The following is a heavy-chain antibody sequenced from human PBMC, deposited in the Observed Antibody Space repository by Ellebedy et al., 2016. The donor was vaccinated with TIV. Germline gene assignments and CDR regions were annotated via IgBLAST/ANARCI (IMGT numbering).Heavy chain of an antibody. CDR2: ISRSGTTI. CDR1: GFSFSTYS. D-gene: IGHD4-17*01. J-gene: IGHJ2*01. V-gene: IGHV3-48*01. CDR3: ARKDYGDYRWFFDL. Sequence: GESLKISCAASGFSFSTYSMTWVRQAPGKGLEWISYISRSGTTIYYADSVKGRFTISRDDAKNSLYLQMNSLRAEDTAVYYCARKDYGDYRWFFDLWGRGTLVTVSS.